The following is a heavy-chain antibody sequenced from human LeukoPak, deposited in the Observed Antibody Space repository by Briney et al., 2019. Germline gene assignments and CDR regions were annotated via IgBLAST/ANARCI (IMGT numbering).Heavy chain of an antibody. CDR3: ARGHNLDRYYYDSSGYYYFDY. D-gene: IGHD3-22*01. Sequence: SGTLSLTCAVYGGSFSGYYWSWIRQPPGKGLEWIGEINHSGSTNYNPSLKSRVTISVDTSKNQFSLKLSSVTAADTAVYYCARGHNLDRYYYDSSGYYYFDYWGQGTLVTVSS. CDR1: GGSFSGYY. CDR2: INHSGST. V-gene: IGHV4-34*01. J-gene: IGHJ4*02.